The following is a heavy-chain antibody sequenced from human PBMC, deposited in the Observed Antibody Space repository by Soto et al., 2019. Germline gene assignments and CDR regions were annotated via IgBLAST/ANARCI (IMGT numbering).Heavy chain of an antibody. V-gene: IGHV4-34*01. CDR3: ARPRGHIPAAMVSLWFDP. D-gene: IGHD2-2*01. CDR1: GGSFSGYY. J-gene: IGHJ5*02. Sequence: SETLYLTCAVYGGSFSGYYWSWIRQPPGKGLEWIGEINHSGSSNYNPSLKSRGTISVDTSKNQFSLKLSSVTAADTAVHYFARPRGHIPAAMVSLWFDPWGQGTLVTVSS. CDR2: INHSGSS.